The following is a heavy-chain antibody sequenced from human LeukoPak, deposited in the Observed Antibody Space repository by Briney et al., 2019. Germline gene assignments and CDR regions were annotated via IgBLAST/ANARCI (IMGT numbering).Heavy chain of an antibody. CDR1: GFTFSSSS. V-gene: IGHV3-21*06. J-gene: IGHJ4*02. CDR3: ARGTIVGARGLDF. Sequence: PGGSLRLSCAASGFTFSSSSMHWVRQAPGKGLEWVSSINSASNYIYHADSVKGRFTVSRDNAKNSLDLQMNSLRVEDTAVYYCARGTIVGARGLDFWGQGTLVTVSS. CDR2: INSASNYI. D-gene: IGHD1-26*01.